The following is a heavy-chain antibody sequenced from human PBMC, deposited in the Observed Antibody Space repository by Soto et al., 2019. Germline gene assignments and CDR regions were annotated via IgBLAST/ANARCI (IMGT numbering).Heavy chain of an antibody. V-gene: IGHV1-2*04. CDR2: VNTNTGGT. CDR3: ARSNTPKVTMPYFDS. CDR1: GYTFTDYY. J-gene: IGHJ4*02. D-gene: IGHD4-17*01. Sequence: QVQLVQSGAEAREPGASLKVSCKASGYTFTDYYVHWVRQAPGQGLEWMAWVNTNTGGTNYARNFRDWDTVTRDTSISTAYMELNRLKSADTAVYYCARSNTPKVTMPYFDSWGQGTLVTVSS.